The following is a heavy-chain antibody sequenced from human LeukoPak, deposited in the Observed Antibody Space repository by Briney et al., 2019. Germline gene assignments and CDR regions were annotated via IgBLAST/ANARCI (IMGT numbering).Heavy chain of an antibody. D-gene: IGHD4-17*01. V-gene: IGHV4-59*01. CDR2: IYFSGTT. CDR3: AREDPQTTVPEGLDV. Sequence: PSETLSLTCTVSGGSISNYYWSWLRQPPGKGLEWIGYIYFSGTTNINPSLKSRVTISVNMSKNQFSLKLSSVTAADTAVYYCAREDPQTTVPEGLDVWGQGTTVTVSS. J-gene: IGHJ6*02. CDR1: GGSISNYY.